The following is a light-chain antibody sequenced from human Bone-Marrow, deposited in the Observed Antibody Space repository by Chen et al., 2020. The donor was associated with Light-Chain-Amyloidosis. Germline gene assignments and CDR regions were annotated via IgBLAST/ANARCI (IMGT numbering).Light chain of an antibody. J-gene: IGKJ2*01. V-gene: IGKV3-20*01. CDR1: ESVSTSH. CDR3: QQYGGSPAYT. Sequence: EIVLTQSPGTLSLSPVERATLSCSASESVSTSHLSWYQQKPGQSPRLLIYGASSRATGIPDRFSGSGSVTEFTLTISRLEPEDFAVYYCQQYGGSPAYTFGQGTKLEMK. CDR2: GAS.